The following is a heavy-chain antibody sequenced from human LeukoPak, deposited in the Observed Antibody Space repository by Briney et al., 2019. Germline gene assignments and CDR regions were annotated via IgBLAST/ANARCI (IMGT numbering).Heavy chain of an antibody. CDR2: ISDNGST. Sequence: SETLSLTCTVSGDSISSSSYYWGWIRQPPGKGLEWIGYISDNGSTTYNPSLKSRVTISIDMSNNHFSLKLSSVTAADTAVYYCARTTEAHSWRTRYYDYYMDVWGKGTTVTVSS. V-gene: IGHV4-61*05. CDR1: GDSISSSSYY. CDR3: ARTTEAHSWRTRYYDYYMDV. D-gene: IGHD6-13*01. J-gene: IGHJ6*03.